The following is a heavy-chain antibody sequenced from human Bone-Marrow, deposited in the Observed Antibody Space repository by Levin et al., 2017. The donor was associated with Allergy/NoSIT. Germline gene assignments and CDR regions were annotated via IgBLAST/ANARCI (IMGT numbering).Heavy chain of an antibody. V-gene: IGHV4-39*07. CDR1: GGSISSSNYY. J-gene: IGHJ6*03. CDR3: AREYYMDV. CDR2: INESGST. Sequence: SETLSLTCTVSGGSISSSNYYWGWIRQPPGKGLEWIGNINESGSTKYNPSLKSRVTISVDTSKNQFSLQLNSVTAADTAVYFCAREYYMDVWGKGTTVTVSS.